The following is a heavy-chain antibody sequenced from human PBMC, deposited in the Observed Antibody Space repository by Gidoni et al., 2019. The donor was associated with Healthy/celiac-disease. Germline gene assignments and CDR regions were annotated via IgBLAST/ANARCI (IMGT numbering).Heavy chain of an antibody. CDR2: IIPIFGTA. CDR3: ASRGSSSWYQPYYYYYGMDV. J-gene: IGHJ6*02. D-gene: IGHD6-13*01. Sequence: QVQLVQSGAEVKKPGSSVEVSCKASGGTFSSYAISWVRQAPGQGLEWMGGIIPIFGTANYAQKFQGRVTITADESTSTAYMELSSLRSEDTAVYYCASRGSSSWYQPYYYYYGMDVWGQGTTVTVSS. V-gene: IGHV1-69*01. CDR1: GGTFSSYA.